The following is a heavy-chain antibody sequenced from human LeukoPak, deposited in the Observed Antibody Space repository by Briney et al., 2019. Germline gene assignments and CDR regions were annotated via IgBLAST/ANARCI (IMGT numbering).Heavy chain of an antibody. CDR1: GGSFSGYY. CDR2: INHSGST. V-gene: IGHV4-34*01. Sequence: SETLSLTCAVYGGSFSGYYWSWIRQPPGKGLEWIGEINHSGSTNYNPSLKSRVTISVDTSKNQFSLKLSSVTAADTAVYYCATYSGAHHKTFDDWGQGTLVTVSS. J-gene: IGHJ4*02. CDR3: ATYSGAHHKTFDD. D-gene: IGHD1-26*01.